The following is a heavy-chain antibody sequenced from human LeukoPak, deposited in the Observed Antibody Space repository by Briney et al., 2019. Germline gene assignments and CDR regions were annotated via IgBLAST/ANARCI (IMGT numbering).Heavy chain of an antibody. CDR1: GGSISSYY. V-gene: IGHV4-34*01. CDR2: INHSGST. J-gene: IGHJ4*02. CDR3: ARRGASGLEPGGTTYYFDY. Sequence: PSETLSLTCTVSGGSISSYYWSWIRQPPGKGLEWIGEINHSGSTNYNPSLKSRVTISVDTSKNQFSLKLSSVTAADTAVYYCARRGASGLEPGGTTYYFDYWGQGTLVTVSS. D-gene: IGHD1-1*01.